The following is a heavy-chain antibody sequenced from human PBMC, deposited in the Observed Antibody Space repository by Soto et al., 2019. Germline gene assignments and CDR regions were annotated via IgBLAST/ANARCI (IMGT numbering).Heavy chain of an antibody. CDR2: IIPILGIA. CDR1: GGTFSSYT. J-gene: IGHJ6*03. V-gene: IGHV1-69*02. Sequence: ASVKVSCKASGGTFSSYTISWVRQAPGQGLEWMGRIIPILGIANYAQKFQGRVTITADKSTSTAYMELSSLRSEDTAVYYCARNSDIVVVPAASPFYYYYYMDVWGKGTTVTVSS. CDR3: ARNSDIVVVPAASPFYYYYYMDV. D-gene: IGHD2-2*01.